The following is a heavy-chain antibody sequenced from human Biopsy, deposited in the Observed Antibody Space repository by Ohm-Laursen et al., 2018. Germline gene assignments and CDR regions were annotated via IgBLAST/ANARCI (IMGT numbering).Heavy chain of an antibody. CDR3: ARDTRWSPYSMDV. J-gene: IGHJ6*02. D-gene: IGHD4-23*01. CDR1: GFSFSDYH. CDR2: ISGGGTI. V-gene: IGHV3-11*01. Sequence: SLRLSCTASGFSFSDYHMRWIRQAPGRGLEWVSYISGGGTIYYGDSMKGLVTISRDNAKNSLYLQMHSLRAEDTAVYYCARDTRWSPYSMDVWGQGTTVTVSS.